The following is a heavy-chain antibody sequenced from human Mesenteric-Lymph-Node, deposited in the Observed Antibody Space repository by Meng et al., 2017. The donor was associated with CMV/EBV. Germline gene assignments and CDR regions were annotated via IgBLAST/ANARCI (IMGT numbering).Heavy chain of an antibody. D-gene: IGHD2-2*01. CDR2: ISAYNGNT. J-gene: IGHJ5*02. CDR1: GYTFTSYG. Sequence: ASVKVSCKASGYTFTSYGISWVRQAPGQGLEWMGWISAYNGNTNYAQKLQGRVTMTPDTSTSTAYMELRSLRSDDTAVYYCARDLLRLVPAAGNWFDPWGQGTLVTVSS. V-gene: IGHV1-18*01. CDR3: ARDLLRLVPAAGNWFDP.